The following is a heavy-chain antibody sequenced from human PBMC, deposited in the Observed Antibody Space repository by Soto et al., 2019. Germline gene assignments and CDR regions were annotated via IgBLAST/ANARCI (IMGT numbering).Heavy chain of an antibody. Sequence: ASVKVSCKASGYTFTSYYMHWVRQAPGQGLEWMGIINPSGGSTSYAQKFQGRVTMTRDTSTSTVYMELSSLRSEDTAVYYCARAGDIVVVPAAMGWYYFDYWGQGTLVTVSS. V-gene: IGHV1-46*01. D-gene: IGHD2-2*01. CDR3: ARAGDIVVVPAAMGWYYFDY. J-gene: IGHJ4*02. CDR1: GYTFTSYY. CDR2: INPSGGST.